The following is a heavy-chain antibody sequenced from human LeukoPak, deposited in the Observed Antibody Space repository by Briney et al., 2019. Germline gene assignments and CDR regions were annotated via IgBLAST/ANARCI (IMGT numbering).Heavy chain of an antibody. CDR1: GGSVSSSTYY. CDR3: ARCSAPTGDFDY. Sequence: ASETLSLTCTVSGGSVSSSTYYWGWIRQPPGKGLEWIGSIYYSGSTYYNPSLKSRITISVDTSKNQFSLKLSSVTAADTAVYYCARCSAPTGDFDYWGQGTLVTVSS. J-gene: IGHJ4*02. V-gene: IGHV4-39*07. D-gene: IGHD2-15*01. CDR2: IYYSGST.